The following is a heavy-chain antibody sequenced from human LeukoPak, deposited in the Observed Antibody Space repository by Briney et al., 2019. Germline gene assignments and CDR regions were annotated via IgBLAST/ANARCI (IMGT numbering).Heavy chain of an antibody. CDR1: GYTFTSYG. J-gene: IGHJ5*02. D-gene: IGHD2-2*01. V-gene: IGHV1-18*01. CDR3: ARDLGSTSLNWFDP. CDR2: ISAYNGNT. Sequence: ASVTVSCKASGYTFTSYGISWLRQAPGQGLEWMGWISAYNGNTNYAQKLQGRVTMTTDTSTSTAYMELRSLRSDDTAVYYCARDLGSTSLNWFDPWGQGTLATVSS.